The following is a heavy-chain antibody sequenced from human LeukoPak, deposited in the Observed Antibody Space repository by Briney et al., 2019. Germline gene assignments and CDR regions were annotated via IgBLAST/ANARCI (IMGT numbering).Heavy chain of an antibody. CDR3: ARVDYGVNLTPLFDY. D-gene: IGHD4-23*01. J-gene: IGHJ4*02. CDR1: SDLIISYY. CDR2: IHYSGST. V-gene: IGHV4-59*07. Sequence: SDPQTLICSLSSDLIISYYWSWIRQPRGKGLEWIGYIHYSGSTNYNPSLKRRVTISVDTSKNHFSLKLTSVTAADTAVYYCARVDYGVNLTPLFDYWGQGTLVTVSS.